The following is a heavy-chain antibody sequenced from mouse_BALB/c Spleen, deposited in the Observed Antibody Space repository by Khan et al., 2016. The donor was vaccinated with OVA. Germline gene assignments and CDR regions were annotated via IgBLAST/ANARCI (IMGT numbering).Heavy chain of an antibody. CDR1: GFTFSSYV. CDR2: ISSGGTP. CDR3: TREAYRYDEYYFDY. J-gene: IGHJ2*01. D-gene: IGHD2-14*01. V-gene: IGHV5-6-5*01. Sequence: EVNLVESGGGLVKPGGSLKLSCAASGFTFSSYVMSWVRQTPEKRLAWVASISSGGTPYYPDSVKGRFTISRDNAMNILYLQMSSLRSEDTAIYYCTREAYRYDEYYFDYWGQGTTLTVPS.